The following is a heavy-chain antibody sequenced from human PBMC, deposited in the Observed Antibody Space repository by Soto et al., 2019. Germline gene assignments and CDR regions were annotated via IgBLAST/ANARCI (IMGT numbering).Heavy chain of an antibody. CDR1: GYTFTGYY. Sequence: EASVKVSCKASGYTFTGYYMHWVRQAPGQGLEWMGWINPNSGGTNYAQKFQGWVTMTRDTSISTAYMELSRLRSDDTAVYYCARASGGYDINYYYYYYMDVWGKGTTVTVS. J-gene: IGHJ6*03. CDR2: INPNSGGT. CDR3: ARASGGYDINYYYYYYMDV. V-gene: IGHV1-2*04. D-gene: IGHD3-9*01.